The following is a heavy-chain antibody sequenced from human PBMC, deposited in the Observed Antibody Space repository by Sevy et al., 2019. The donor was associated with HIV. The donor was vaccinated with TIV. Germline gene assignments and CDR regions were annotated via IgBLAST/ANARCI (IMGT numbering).Heavy chain of an antibody. CDR3: ARGNSGSFDY. J-gene: IGHJ4*02. CDR2: IKQVESEK. CDR1: GFSFSSYW. Sequence: GGSLRLSCAASGFSFSSYWMHWVRQAPGKGLEWVANIKQVESEKYYPASVKGRFTISIDNAKNSVYLQMNSLRPEDTAIYYCARGNSGSFDYWGQGTLVTVSS. V-gene: IGHV3-7*03. D-gene: IGHD3-22*01.